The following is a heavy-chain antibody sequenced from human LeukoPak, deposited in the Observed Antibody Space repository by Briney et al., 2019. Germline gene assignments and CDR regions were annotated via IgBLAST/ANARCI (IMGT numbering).Heavy chain of an antibody. Sequence: ASVKVSCKASGYTFTGYYMHWVRQAPGQGREWMGRINPNSGGTNYAQKFQGRVTMTRDTSISTAYMELSRLRSDDTAVYYCARDYKTIFGVVIKYYMDVWGKGTTVTVSS. J-gene: IGHJ6*03. CDR1: GYTFTGYY. V-gene: IGHV1-2*02. CDR2: INPNSGGT. CDR3: ARDYKTIFGVVIKYYMDV. D-gene: IGHD3-3*01.